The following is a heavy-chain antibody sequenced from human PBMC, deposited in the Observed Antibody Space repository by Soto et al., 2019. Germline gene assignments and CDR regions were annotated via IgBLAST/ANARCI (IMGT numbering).Heavy chain of an antibody. Sequence: SETLSLTCAVSGGSFISNNWWTWVRQPPGQGLEWIGEIYRTGSTNYNPSLKSRVTISLDKSENQFSLKVTSLTAADTAVYYCASRDPGTSVDYWGQGTLVTV. J-gene: IGHJ4*02. CDR3: ASRDPGTSVDY. CDR1: GGSFISNNW. D-gene: IGHD1-7*01. V-gene: IGHV4-4*02. CDR2: IYRTGST.